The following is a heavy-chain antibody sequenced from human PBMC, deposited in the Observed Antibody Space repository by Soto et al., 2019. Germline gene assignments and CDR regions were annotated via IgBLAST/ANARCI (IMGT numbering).Heavy chain of an antibody. CDR3: ARSLGWYAIDH. CDR2: IHHSGST. J-gene: IGHJ4*02. D-gene: IGHD6-19*01. V-gene: IGHV4-4*02. CDR1: SASIITEQR. Sequence: QMQLQESGPGLVKPSETLSLTCAVSSASIITEQRWTWVRQPPGKGLEWIGEIHHSGSTNNNPSLRSXXTXSVXKSKNQFSLNLNSVTAADTALYSCARSLGWYAIDHWGQGTLVIGSS.